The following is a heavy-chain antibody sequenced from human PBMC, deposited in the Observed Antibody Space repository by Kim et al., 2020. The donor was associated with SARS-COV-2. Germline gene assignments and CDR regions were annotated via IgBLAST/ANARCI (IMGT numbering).Heavy chain of an antibody. Sequence: GGSLRLSCAASGFTFSSYGMHWVRQAPGKGLEWVAVIWYDGSNKYYADSVKGRFTISRDNSKNTLYLQMNSLRAEDTAVYYCARPLPEYYYDSSGYFPLGYWGQGTLVTVSS. CDR1: GFTFSSYG. J-gene: IGHJ4*02. D-gene: IGHD3-22*01. CDR2: IWYDGSNK. V-gene: IGHV3-33*01. CDR3: ARPLPEYYYDSSGYFPLGY.